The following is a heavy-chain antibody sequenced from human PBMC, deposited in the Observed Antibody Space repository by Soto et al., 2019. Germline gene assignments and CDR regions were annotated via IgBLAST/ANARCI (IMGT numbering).Heavy chain of an antibody. Sequence: LRLSCAASGFTFSSYEMNWVRQAPEKGLEWVSYISSSGSTIYYADSVKGRFTISRDNAKNSLYLQMNSLRAEDTAVYYCARYCSGGSCYYYGMDVWGQGTTVTVSS. CDR3: ARYCSGGSCYYYGMDV. J-gene: IGHJ6*02. V-gene: IGHV3-48*03. CDR2: ISSSGSTI. D-gene: IGHD2-15*01. CDR1: GFTFSSYE.